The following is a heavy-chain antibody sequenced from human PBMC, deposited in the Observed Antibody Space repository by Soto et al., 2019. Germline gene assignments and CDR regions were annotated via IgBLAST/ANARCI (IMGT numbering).Heavy chain of an antibody. CDR1: GGSISSYY. CDR2: IYYSGST. V-gene: IGHV4-59*08. Sequence: SETLSLTCTVSGGSISSYYWSWIRQPPGKGLEWIGYIYYSGSTNYNPSLKSRVTISVDTSKNQFSLKLSSVTAADTAVYYCARGYSYGYGQQEFDPWGQGTLVTVSS. CDR3: ARGYSYGYGQQEFDP. D-gene: IGHD5-18*01. J-gene: IGHJ5*02.